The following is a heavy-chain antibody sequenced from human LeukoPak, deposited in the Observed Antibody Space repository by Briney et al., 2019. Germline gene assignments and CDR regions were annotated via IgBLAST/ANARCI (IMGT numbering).Heavy chain of an antibody. J-gene: IGHJ6*04. D-gene: IGHD1-7*01. CDR1: GGSISTYY. V-gene: IGHV4-59*01. CDR2: IYYSGST. CDR3: VRDYPGTGYYYGLDV. Sequence: SETLSLTCTVPGGSISTYYWTWLRQPPGKGLEWFGYIYYSGSTNYNPSLKSRVTISVDTSMNHFSLKLSSVTAADTAVYYCVRDYPGTGYYYGLDVWGKGTTVTVSS.